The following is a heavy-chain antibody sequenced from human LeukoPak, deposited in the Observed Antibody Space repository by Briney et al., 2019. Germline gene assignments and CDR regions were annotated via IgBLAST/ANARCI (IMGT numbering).Heavy chain of an antibody. D-gene: IGHD2-15*01. Sequence: HPGRSLRLSCAASGFTFSSYGMHWVRQAPGKGLEWVAVISYDGSNKYYADSVKGRFTISRDNSKNTLYLQMNSLRAEDTAVYYCARPNDSNAPWGQGTLVTVSS. CDR3: ARPNDSNAP. V-gene: IGHV3-30*03. CDR2: ISYDGSNK. CDR1: GFTFSSYG. J-gene: IGHJ5*02.